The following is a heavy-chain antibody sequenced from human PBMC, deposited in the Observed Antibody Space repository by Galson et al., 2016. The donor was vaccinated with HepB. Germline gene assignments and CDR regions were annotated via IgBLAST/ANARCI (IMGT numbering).Heavy chain of an antibody. Sequence: SLRLSCAASGFTFSSYNIHWVRQAPGKGLEWVAVIWYDGSNKYYADSVKGRFTISRDNSKNTLYLRMNSLRAEDTAVYYCARDRTYHWNYVDYFDYWGQGTLVTVSS. CDR3: ARDRTYHWNYVDYFDY. CDR1: GFTFSSYN. D-gene: IGHD1-7*01. J-gene: IGHJ4*02. V-gene: IGHV3-33*01. CDR2: IWYDGSNK.